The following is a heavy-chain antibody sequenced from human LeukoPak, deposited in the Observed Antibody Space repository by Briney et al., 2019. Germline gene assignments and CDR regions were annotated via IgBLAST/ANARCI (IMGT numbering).Heavy chain of an antibody. V-gene: IGHV3-23*01. CDR1: GFIFSSYS. D-gene: IGHD1-1*01. Sequence: GGPLRLSCAASGFIFSSYSMAWVRQTPGKGLEWVSGISGSGDSAYYADSVKGRFTIFRDNSKSTLYLQMNGLRAEDTAIFYCAKSLFTSATGTGRAFHIWGQGTRVTVSS. CDR3: AKSLFTSATGTGRAFHI. J-gene: IGHJ3*02. CDR2: ISGSGDSA.